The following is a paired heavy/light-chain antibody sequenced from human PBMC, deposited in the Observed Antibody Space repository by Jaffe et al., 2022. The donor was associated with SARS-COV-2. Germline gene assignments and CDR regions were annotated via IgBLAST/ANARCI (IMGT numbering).Heavy chain of an antibody. CDR2: INPSGGST. Sequence: QVQLVQSGAEVKKPGASVKVSCKASGYTFSTYYMHWVRQAPGQGLEWMGMINPSGGSTSYAQKFQGRVTMTRDTSTRTVYMELSSLRSEDTAVYYCARAANYDILTGYSFYFDYWGQGTLVTVSS. J-gene: IGHJ4*02. D-gene: IGHD3-9*01. CDR1: GYTFSTYY. CDR3: ARAANYDILTGYSFYFDY. V-gene: IGHV1-46*01.
Light chain of an antibody. Sequence: DIQMTQSPSSLSASVGDRVTITCRASQGISNYLAWYQQKPGKVPKLLIYAASTLHSGVPSRFIGSGSGTDFTLTISSLQPEDVATYYCQKYNSAPPITFGQGTRLEIK. CDR3: QKYNSAPPIT. V-gene: IGKV1-27*01. CDR1: QGISNY. J-gene: IGKJ5*01. CDR2: AAS.